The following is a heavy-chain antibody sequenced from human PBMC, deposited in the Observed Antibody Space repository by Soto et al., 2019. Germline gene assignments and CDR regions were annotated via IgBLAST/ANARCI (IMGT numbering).Heavy chain of an antibody. CDR1: GGSISSGGYS. J-gene: IGHJ4*02. CDR3: ARLVYDSSGYSQG. CDR2: IYHSGST. V-gene: IGHV4-30-2*01. D-gene: IGHD3-22*01. Sequence: PSETLSLTCAVSGGSISSGGYSWSWIRQPPGKGLEWIGYIYHSGSTYYNPSLKSRVTISVDRSKNQFSLKLSSVTAADTAVYYCARLVYDSSGYSQGWGQGTLVTVS.